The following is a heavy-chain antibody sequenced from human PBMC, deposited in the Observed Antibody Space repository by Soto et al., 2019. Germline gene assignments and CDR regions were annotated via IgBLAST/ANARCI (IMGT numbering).Heavy chain of an antibody. D-gene: IGHD3-22*01. CDR3: ARDMGYYYDSSGYSPGSYYYYYGMDV. CDR2: IYYSGST. J-gene: IGHJ6*02. CDR1: GGSISSGDYY. V-gene: IGHV4-30-4*01. Sequence: SETLSLTCTVSGGSISSGDYYWSWIRQPPGKGLEWIGYIYYSGSTYYNPSLKNRVTISVDTSKNQFSLKFSSVTAADSAVYYCARDMGYYYDSSGYSPGSYYYYYGMDVWGQGTTVT.